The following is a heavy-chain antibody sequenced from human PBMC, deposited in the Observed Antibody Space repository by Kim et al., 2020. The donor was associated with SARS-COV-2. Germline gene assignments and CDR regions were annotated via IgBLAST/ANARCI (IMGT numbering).Heavy chain of an antibody. V-gene: IGHV3-30*18. Sequence: SLRLSCAASGFTFSSYGMHWVRQAPGKGLEWVAVISYDGSNKYYADSVKGRFTISRDNSKNTLYLQMNSLRAEDTAVYYCAKDHNYDSSGYYYWGQGTLVTVSS. J-gene: IGHJ4*02. CDR1: GFTFSSYG. CDR2: ISYDGSNK. D-gene: IGHD3-22*01. CDR3: AKDHNYDSSGYYY.